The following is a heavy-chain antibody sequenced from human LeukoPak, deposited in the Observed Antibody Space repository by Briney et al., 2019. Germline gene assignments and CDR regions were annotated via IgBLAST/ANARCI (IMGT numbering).Heavy chain of an antibody. Sequence: PGGSLRLSCAASGFTFSSYSMNWVRQAPGKGLEWVSSISSSSSYIYYADSVKGRFTISRENAKKSVYLQMNSLRAEDTAVYYCAKADGDKPLDYWGQGTLVTVSS. CDR2: ISSSSSYI. CDR3: AKADGDKPLDY. D-gene: IGHD4-17*01. J-gene: IGHJ4*02. CDR1: GFTFSSYS. V-gene: IGHV3-21*01.